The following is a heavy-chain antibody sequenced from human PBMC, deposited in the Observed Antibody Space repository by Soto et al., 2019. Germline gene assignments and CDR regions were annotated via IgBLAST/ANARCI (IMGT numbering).Heavy chain of an antibody. Sequence: GGSLRLSCAASGFTFSSYGMHWVRQAPGKGLEWVAVISYDGSNKYYADSVKGRFTISRDNSKNTLYLQMNSLRAEDTAVYYCAKDKSHYYDSSGPSYYFDYWGQGTLVTVSS. CDR3: AKDKSHYYDSSGPSYYFDY. CDR1: GFTFSSYG. J-gene: IGHJ4*02. V-gene: IGHV3-30*18. D-gene: IGHD3-22*01. CDR2: ISYDGSNK.